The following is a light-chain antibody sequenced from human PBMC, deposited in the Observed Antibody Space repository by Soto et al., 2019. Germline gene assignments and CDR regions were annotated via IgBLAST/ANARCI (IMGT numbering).Light chain of an antibody. J-gene: IGLJ3*02. CDR2: EVN. CDR3: CSSGGSKLAV. V-gene: IGLV2-23*02. CDR1: SSDVGSDNH. Sequence: QSVLTQPASVSGSPGQWITISCTGSSSDVGSDNHVSWYQQHPGKAPKLMIYEVNNRPSGVSNRFSGSKSGNTASLTVPGPEDEAESYYYSCSSGGSKLAVFGGGTQLTVL.